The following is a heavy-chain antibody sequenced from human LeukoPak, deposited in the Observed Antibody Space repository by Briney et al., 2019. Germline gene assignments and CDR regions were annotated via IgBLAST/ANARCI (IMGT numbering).Heavy chain of an antibody. J-gene: IGHJ6*02. Sequence: PGGSLRLSCAASGFSFTNYAMSWVRQAPARGPEWLSSMKGGGETFYADSVKGRFTISRDNSKDTLYLQMNSLRAEDTAVYYCASMGDCGGDCYHYYYYGMDVWGQGTTVTVSS. V-gene: IGHV3-23*01. D-gene: IGHD2-21*02. CDR3: ASMGDCGGDCYHYYYYGMDV. CDR2: MKGGGET. CDR1: GFSFTNYA.